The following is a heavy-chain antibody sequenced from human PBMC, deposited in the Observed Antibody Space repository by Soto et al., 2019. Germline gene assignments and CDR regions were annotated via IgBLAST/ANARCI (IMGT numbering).Heavy chain of an antibody. CDR2: ISYDGGNT. D-gene: IGHD3-10*01. CDR1: GFTFSSYG. V-gene: IGHV3-30*03. J-gene: IGHJ6*02. Sequence: GGSLRLSCAASGFTFSSYGMHWVRQAPGKGLEWVAVISYDGGNTYYADSVKGRFTISRDNSKNTLYLQMNSLRAEDTAVYYCASGRRGYGSFDYYGMDVWGQGTTVTVSS. CDR3: ASGRRGYGSFDYYGMDV.